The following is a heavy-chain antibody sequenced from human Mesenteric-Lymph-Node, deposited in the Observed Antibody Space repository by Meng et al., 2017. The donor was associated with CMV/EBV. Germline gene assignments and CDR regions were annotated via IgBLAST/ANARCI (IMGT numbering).Heavy chain of an antibody. Sequence: FGGTISSSNWWSWVRQPPGKGLEWIGENYHSGSTTYNPSLKSRVTISVDKSKNQFSLKLSSLTAADTAVYYCARVMDGSWQTGGFDYWGQGTLVTVSS. CDR3: ARVMDGSWQTGGFDY. J-gene: IGHJ4*02. V-gene: IGHV4-4*02. CDR2: NYHSGST. D-gene: IGHD6-13*01. CDR1: GGTISSSNW.